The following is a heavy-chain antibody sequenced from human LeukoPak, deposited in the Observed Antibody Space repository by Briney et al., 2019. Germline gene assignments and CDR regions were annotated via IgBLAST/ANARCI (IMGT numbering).Heavy chain of an antibody. CDR3: AKQLGYCSDGSCYFPY. D-gene: IGHD2-15*01. Sequence: PGGSLRLSCVASGFTSSKYTMSWVRQAPGKGLEWVSAISNNGGYTYYADSVQGRFTISRDNSKSTLCLQMNSLRAEDTAVYYCAKQLGYCSDGSCYFPYWGQGTLVTVSS. CDR1: GFTSSKYT. V-gene: IGHV3-23*01. CDR2: ISNNGGYT. J-gene: IGHJ4*02.